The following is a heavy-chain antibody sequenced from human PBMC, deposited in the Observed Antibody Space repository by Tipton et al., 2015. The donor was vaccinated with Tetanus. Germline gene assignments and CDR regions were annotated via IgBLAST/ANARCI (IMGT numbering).Heavy chain of an antibody. D-gene: IGHD2-15*01. V-gene: IGHV1-69*06. Sequence: QVQLVQSGAEVKKPGSSVKVSCKASGGTFSSYAISWVRQAPGQGLEWMGGIIPIFGTANYAQKFQGRVTITADKSTSTAYMELSSLRSEDTAVYYCGGAYTYCSGGSCYSGPFDYWGQGTLVTVSS. CDR3: GGAYTYCSGGSCYSGPFDY. CDR1: GGTFSSYA. J-gene: IGHJ4*02. CDR2: IIPIFGTA.